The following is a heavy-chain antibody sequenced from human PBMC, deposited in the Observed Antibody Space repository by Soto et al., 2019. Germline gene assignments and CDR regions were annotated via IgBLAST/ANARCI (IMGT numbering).Heavy chain of an antibody. CDR3: ASEVITIFGVVINGIHDAFDI. J-gene: IGHJ3*02. D-gene: IGHD3-3*01. V-gene: IGHV4-30-4*01. CDR2: IYYSGST. Sequence: SETLSLTCTVSGGSISSGDYYWSWIRQPPGKGLEWIGYIYYSGSTYYNPSLQSRVTISVDTSKNQFSLKLSSVTAADTAVYYCASEVITIFGVVINGIHDAFDIWGQGTMVTVSS. CDR1: GGSISSGDYY.